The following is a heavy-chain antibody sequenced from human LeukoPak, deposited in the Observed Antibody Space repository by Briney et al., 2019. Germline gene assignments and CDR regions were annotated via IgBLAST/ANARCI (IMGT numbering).Heavy chain of an antibody. Sequence: PGGSLRLSCAASGFTFSSYAMSWVRQAPGKGLEWVSAISGSGGSTYYADSVKGRFTISRDNSKNTLYLQMNSLRAEDTAVYYCANLGIGLWFGELPFDYWGQGTLVTVSS. J-gene: IGHJ4*02. CDR3: ANLGIGLWFGELPFDY. CDR1: GFTFSSYA. V-gene: IGHV3-23*01. D-gene: IGHD3-10*01. CDR2: ISGSGGST.